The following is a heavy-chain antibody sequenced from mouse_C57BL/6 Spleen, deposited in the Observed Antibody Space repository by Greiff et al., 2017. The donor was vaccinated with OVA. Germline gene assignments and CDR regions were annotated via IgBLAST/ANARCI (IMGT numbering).Heavy chain of an antibody. Sequence: QVQLQQSGAELMKPGASVKLSCKATGYTFTGYWIEWVKQRPGHGLEWIGEILPGSGSTNYNEKFKGKATFTADTSSNTAYRQLSILTTEDSAIYYCASYYGSSYDYYAMDYWGQGTSVTVSS. CDR2: ILPGSGST. CDR1: GYTFTGYW. D-gene: IGHD1-1*01. J-gene: IGHJ4*01. CDR3: ASYYGSSYDYYAMDY. V-gene: IGHV1-9*01.